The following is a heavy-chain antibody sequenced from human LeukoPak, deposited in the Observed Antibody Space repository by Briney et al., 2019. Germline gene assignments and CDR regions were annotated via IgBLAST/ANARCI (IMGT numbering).Heavy chain of an antibody. J-gene: IGHJ5*02. CDR2: INHSGST. CDR3: ASLGGLPFDP. Sequence: SETQSLTCAVYGGSFSGYYWSWIRQPPGKGLEWIGEINHSGSTNYNPSLKSRVTISVDTSKNQFSLKLSSVTAADTAVYYCASLGGLPFDPWGQGTLVTVSS. CDR1: GGSFSGYY. D-gene: IGHD5-12*01. V-gene: IGHV4-34*01.